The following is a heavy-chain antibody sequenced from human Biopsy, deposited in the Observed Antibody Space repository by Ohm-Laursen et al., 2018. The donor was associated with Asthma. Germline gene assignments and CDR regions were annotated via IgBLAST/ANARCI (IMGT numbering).Heavy chain of an antibody. CDR2: INSVFGTT. Sequence: ASVKVSCNSLGGTFNTHVIGWVRQAPGQGLEWMGGINSVFGTTTYPQKFQDRVTITADDSTSTVYMELSSLRSEDTAVYYCARKAGSCISRTCYSLDFWGQGTLVTVSS. J-gene: IGHJ4*02. CDR3: ARKAGSCISRTCYSLDF. CDR1: GGTFNTHV. D-gene: IGHD2-2*01. V-gene: IGHV1-69*13.